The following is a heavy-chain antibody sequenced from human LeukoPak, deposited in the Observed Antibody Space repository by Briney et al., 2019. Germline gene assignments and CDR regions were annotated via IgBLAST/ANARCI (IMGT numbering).Heavy chain of an antibody. J-gene: IGHJ4*02. D-gene: IGHD6-13*01. V-gene: IGHV3-30*04. Sequence: PGRSLRLSCAASGFTFSSYATHWVRQAPGKGLEWVAVISYDGSNKYYADSVKGRFTISRDNSKNTLYLQMNSLRAEDTAVYYCAKTYSSSWSIFDYWGQGTLVTVSS. CDR1: GFTFSSYA. CDR2: ISYDGSNK. CDR3: AKTYSSSWSIFDY.